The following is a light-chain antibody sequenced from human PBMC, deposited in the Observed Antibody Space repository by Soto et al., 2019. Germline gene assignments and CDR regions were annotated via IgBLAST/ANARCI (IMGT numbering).Light chain of an antibody. CDR3: MQSTQLPPT. CDR2: GAS. V-gene: IGKV3-15*01. CDR1: QSVRSN. J-gene: IGKJ5*01. Sequence: ETVLTQSPATLPLSPGERATLSCRASQSVRSNLAWYQQKPGQAPRLLSYGASTRATGVPDRFSGSGSGTDFTLEISRVQTDDVGIYYCMQSTQLPPTFGQGTRLEIK.